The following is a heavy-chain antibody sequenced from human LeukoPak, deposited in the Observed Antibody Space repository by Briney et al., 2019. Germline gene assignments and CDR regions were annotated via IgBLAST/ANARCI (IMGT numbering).Heavy chain of an antibody. J-gene: IGHJ3*02. D-gene: IGHD5-18*01. Sequence: GGSLRLSCAASGFTFDDYAMHWVRQAPGKGLEWVSGISWNSGSIGYADSVKGRFTISRDNAKNSLYLQMNSLRAEDTAVYYCARASGYSYGTGAFDIWGQGTMVTVSS. CDR1: GFTFDDYA. CDR3: ARASGYSYGTGAFDI. V-gene: IGHV3-9*01. CDR2: ISWNSGSI.